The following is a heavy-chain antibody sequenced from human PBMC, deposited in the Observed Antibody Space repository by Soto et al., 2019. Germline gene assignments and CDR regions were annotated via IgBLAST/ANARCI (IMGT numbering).Heavy chain of an antibody. CDR2: IYYSGST. CDR1: GGSVSSGSYY. J-gene: IGHJ6*02. V-gene: IGHV4-61*01. CDR3: ARADREDSGACSMDV. Sequence: QVQLQESGPGLVKPSETLSLTCTVSGGSVSSGSYYWSWIRQPPGKGLEWIGYIYYSGSTNYNPSLKSRVTISVDTSKNQFSLKLSSVTAADTAVYYCARADREDSGACSMDVWGQGTTVTVSS. D-gene: IGHD1-26*01.